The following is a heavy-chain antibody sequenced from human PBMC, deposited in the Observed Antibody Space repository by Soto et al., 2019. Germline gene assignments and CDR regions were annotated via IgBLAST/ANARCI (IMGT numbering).Heavy chain of an antibody. Sequence: GGSLRLSCVASGFTFSSSAMHWVRQVPGKGLEWLAVVTHDGSLYPYADSVKGRFSISRDNSRKTLYLQMNSLRPEDTAVYYCVKDRSDTWSFDYWGQGT. CDR3: VKDRSDTWSFDY. J-gene: IGHJ4*02. CDR1: GFTFSSSA. CDR2: VTHDGSLY. D-gene: IGHD2-8*02. V-gene: IGHV3-30*18.